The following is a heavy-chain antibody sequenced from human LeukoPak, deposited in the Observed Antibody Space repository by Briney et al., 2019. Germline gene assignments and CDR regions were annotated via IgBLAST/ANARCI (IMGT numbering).Heavy chain of an antibody. J-gene: IGHJ4*02. CDR3: ARASLLALSDLGYCSSTSCRYMGAYFDY. CDR1: GYTLTSYG. D-gene: IGHD2-2*01. V-gene: IGHV1-18*01. Sequence: ASVKVSCKASGYTLTSYGISWVRQAPGQGLEWMGWISAYNGNTNYAQKLQGRVTMTTDTSTSTAYMELRSLRSDDTAVYYCARASLLALSDLGYCSSTSCRYMGAYFDYWGQGTLVTVSS. CDR2: ISAYNGNT.